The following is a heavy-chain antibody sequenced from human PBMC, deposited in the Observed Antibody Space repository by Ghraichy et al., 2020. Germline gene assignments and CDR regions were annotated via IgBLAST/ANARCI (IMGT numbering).Heavy chain of an antibody. D-gene: IGHD3-3*01. J-gene: IGHJ4*02. CDR3: ASGLPYYDFWSGYGY. Sequence: GGSLRLSCAASGFTFSSYEMNWVRQAPGKGLEWVSYISSSGSTIYYADSVKGRFTISRDNAKNSLYLQMNSLRAEDTAVYYCASGLPYYDFWSGYGYWGQGTLVTVSS. CDR1: GFTFSSYE. V-gene: IGHV3-48*03. CDR2: ISSSGSTI.